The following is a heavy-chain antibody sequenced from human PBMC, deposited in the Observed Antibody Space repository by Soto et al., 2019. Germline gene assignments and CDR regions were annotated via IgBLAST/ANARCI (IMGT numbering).Heavy chain of an antibody. CDR2: ISYSGST. Sequence: SETLSLTCTVSGGSISTYFWSWIRQPPGKGLEWIGYISYSGSTNYNPSLKSRVTISVDTSKNQFSLKLSSVTAADTALYYCARDQGETTEAYLDYWGQGALVTVSS. V-gene: IGHV4-59*01. CDR1: GGSISTYF. CDR3: ARDQGETTEAYLDY. D-gene: IGHD4-4*01. J-gene: IGHJ4*02.